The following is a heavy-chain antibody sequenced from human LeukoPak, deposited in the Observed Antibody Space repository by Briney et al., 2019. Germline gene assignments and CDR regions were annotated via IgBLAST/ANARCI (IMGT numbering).Heavy chain of an antibody. CDR3: AKLQQLSPRNY. CDR2: INGDGGSI. J-gene: IGHJ4*02. Sequence: GGSLRLSCAVSGFTLRNYWMHWVRQAPGKGPVWVSGINGDGGSITYADSVQGRFTISRDNAKNTLYLQMNSLRAEDTAVYYCAKLQQLSPRNYWGQGTLVTVSS. V-gene: IGHV3-74*01. CDR1: GFTLRNYW. D-gene: IGHD6-13*01.